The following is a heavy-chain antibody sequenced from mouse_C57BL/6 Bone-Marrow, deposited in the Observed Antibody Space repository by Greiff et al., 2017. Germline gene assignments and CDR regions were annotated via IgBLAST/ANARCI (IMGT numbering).Heavy chain of an antibody. CDR2: IHPSDSDT. V-gene: IGHV1-74*01. Sequence: VQLQQPGAELVKPGASVKVSCKASGYTFTSYWMHWVKQRPGQGLEWIGRIHPSDSDTNYNQKFKGKATLTVDKSSSTAYMQLSSLTSEDSAVYYCATKIPYGVNAMDYWGQGTSVTGSS. CDR1: GYTFTSYW. D-gene: IGHD1-1*02. J-gene: IGHJ4*01. CDR3: ATKIPYGVNAMDY.